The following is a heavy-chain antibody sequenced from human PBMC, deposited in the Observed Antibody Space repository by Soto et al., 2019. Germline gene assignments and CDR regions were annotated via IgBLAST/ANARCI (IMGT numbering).Heavy chain of an antibody. CDR3: ARNYGDYDYDAFDI. J-gene: IGHJ3*02. D-gene: IGHD4-17*01. Sequence: SVNVYCKASGGTFSIYTISWVRQAPGQGLEWMGRIIPILGIANYAQKFQGRVTITADKSTSTAYMELSSLRSEDTAVYYCARNYGDYDYDAFDIWGQGTMVTVSS. V-gene: IGHV1-69*02. CDR2: IIPILGIA. CDR1: GGTFSIYT.